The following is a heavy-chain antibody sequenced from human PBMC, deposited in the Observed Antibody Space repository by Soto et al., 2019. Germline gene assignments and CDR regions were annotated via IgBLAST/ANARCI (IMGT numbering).Heavy chain of an antibody. CDR1: GGSITSSSYY. J-gene: IGHJ5*02. CDR2: IYHSGST. CDR3: ATIVSVVVVAATRWFDP. Sequence: QLQLQESGPGLVKPSETLSLTCTVSGGSITSSSYYWGWIRQPPGKGLECIGSIYHSGSTYYNPSLKRRVTISVDTSKNQFSLKLTSVTAADTAVYYCATIVSVVVVAATRWFDPWGQGTLVTVSS. V-gene: IGHV4-39*01. D-gene: IGHD2-15*01.